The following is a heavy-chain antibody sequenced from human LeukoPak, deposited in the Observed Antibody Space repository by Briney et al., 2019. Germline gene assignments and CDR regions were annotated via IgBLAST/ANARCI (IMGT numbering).Heavy chain of an antibody. V-gene: IGHV4-59*08. CDR2: IYYSGST. D-gene: IGHD4-23*01. J-gene: IGHJ4*02. Sequence: PSETLSLTCTVSGGSISSYYWSWIRQPPGKGLEWIGYIYYSGSTNYNPSLKSRVTISVDTSKNQFSLKLSSVTAADTAVYYCARRTVVTGSGSFDYWGQGTLVTVSS. CDR1: GGSISSYY. CDR3: ARRTVVTGSGSFDY.